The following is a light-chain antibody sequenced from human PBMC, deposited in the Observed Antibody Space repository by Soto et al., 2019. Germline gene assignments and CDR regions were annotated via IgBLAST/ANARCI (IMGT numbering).Light chain of an antibody. Sequence: EIVLTQSPGTLSLSPGERATLSCRASQSVSISHLAWYQQKPGQAPRLLIYGASIRATGIPDRFSGSGSGTDFTLTISTLEPEDFAVYYCQQYGSTPRVTFCQGTKLEIK. V-gene: IGKV3-20*01. J-gene: IGKJ2*01. CDR3: QQYGSTPRVT. CDR1: QSVSISH. CDR2: GAS.